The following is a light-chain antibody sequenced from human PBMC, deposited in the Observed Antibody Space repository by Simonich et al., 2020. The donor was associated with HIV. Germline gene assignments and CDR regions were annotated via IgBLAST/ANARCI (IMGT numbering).Light chain of an antibody. CDR1: SSDVGGYNY. CDR3: SSYTRSNTLV. V-gene: IGLV2-14*01. CDR2: DVS. Sequence: QSALTQPASVSGSPGQSITISCTGTSSDVGGYNYVSWYQQHPGKAPKLMIYDVSKRPSGVSNRVSGSKSGNTASLTISGLQAEDEADYYCSSYTRSNTLVFGGGTKLTVL. J-gene: IGLJ2*01.